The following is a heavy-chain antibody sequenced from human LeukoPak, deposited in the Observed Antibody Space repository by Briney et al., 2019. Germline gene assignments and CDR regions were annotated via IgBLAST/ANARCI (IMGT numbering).Heavy chain of an antibody. V-gene: IGHV3-21*01. CDR3: ARGTAARRDAFDI. CDR1: GFTFSSYS. CDR2: ISSSSSYI. J-gene: IGHJ3*02. D-gene: IGHD6-6*01. Sequence: PGGSLRLSCAASGFTFSSYSMNWVRQAPGKGLEWVSSISSSSSYIYYADSVKGRFTISRDNAKNSLYLQMNSLRAEDTAVCYCARGTAARRDAFDIWGQGTMVTVSS.